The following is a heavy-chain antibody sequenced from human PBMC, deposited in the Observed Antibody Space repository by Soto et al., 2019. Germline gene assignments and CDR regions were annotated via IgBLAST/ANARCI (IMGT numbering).Heavy chain of an antibody. J-gene: IGHJ4*02. CDR3: ARDRWDSDGYTLGYFDY. V-gene: IGHV1-69*13. D-gene: IGHD5-12*01. CDR1: GCTFSSYA. CDR2: IIPIFGTA. Sequence: SVKVSCKASGCTFSSYAISCVRQAPGQVLEWMGGIIPIFGTANYAQKFQGRVTITADESTSTAYMELSSLRSEDTAVYYCARDRWDSDGYTLGYFDYWGQGTLVTVSS.